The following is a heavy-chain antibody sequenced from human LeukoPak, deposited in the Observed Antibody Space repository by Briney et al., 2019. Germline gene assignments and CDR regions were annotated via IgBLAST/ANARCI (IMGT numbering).Heavy chain of an antibody. CDR1: GGSFRSYY. V-gene: IGHV4-59*08. Sequence: SETLSLTCTVSGGSFRSYYWSWIRQTPGKGLECLAYNYYTGSTDYNPSLESRVTISLDTSKNRFSLKLSSVTAADTAVYYCARLWTNQMYHFDYWGQGTLVTVSS. CDR2: NYYTGST. J-gene: IGHJ4*02. CDR3: ARLWTNQMYHFDY. D-gene: IGHD3/OR15-3a*01.